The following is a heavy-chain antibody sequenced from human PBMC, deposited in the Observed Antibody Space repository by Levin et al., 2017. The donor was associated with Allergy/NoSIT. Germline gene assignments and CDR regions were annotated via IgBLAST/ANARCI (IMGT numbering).Heavy chain of an antibody. V-gene: IGHV3-30*18. CDR1: GFTFSSYG. CDR3: AKDKGCSGGSCWDGMDV. Sequence: GESLKISCAASGFTFSSYGMHWVRQAPGKGLEWVAVISYDGSNKYYADSVKGRFTISRDNSKNTLYLQMNSLRAEDTAVYYCAKDKGCSGGSCWDGMDVWGQGTTVTVSS. D-gene: IGHD2-15*01. J-gene: IGHJ6*02. CDR2: ISYDGSNK.